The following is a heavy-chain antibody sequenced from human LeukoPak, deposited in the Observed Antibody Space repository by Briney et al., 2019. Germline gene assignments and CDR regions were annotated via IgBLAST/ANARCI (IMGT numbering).Heavy chain of an antibody. CDR1: GGSISSGGYS. CDR2: IYHSGST. Sequence: SQTLSLTCAVSGGSISSGGYSWSWIRQPPGKGLEWIGYIYHSGSTYYNPSLKSRVTISVDRSKNQFSLKLSSVTAADTAVYYCARSPSVVQYGYWGQGTLVTVSS. D-gene: IGHD3-10*01. V-gene: IGHV4-30-2*01. J-gene: IGHJ4*02. CDR3: ARSPSVVQYGY.